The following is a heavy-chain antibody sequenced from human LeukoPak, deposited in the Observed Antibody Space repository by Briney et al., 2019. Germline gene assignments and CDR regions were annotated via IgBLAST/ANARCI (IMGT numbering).Heavy chain of an antibody. D-gene: IGHD6-13*01. CDR3: ARGSSSRTPDY. Sequence: PGGSLRLSCAASGFTFSSYVMHWVRQAPGKGLVWVSRINSDGSSTSYADSVKGRFTISRDNAKNTLYLQMNSLRAEDTAVYYCARGSSSRTPDYWGQGTLVTVSS. CDR2: INSDGSST. V-gene: IGHV3-74*01. J-gene: IGHJ4*02. CDR1: GFTFSSYV.